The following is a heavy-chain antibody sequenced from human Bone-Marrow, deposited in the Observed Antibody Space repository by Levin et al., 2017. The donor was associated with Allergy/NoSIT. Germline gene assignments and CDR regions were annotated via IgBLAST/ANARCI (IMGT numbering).Heavy chain of an antibody. Sequence: GGSLRLSCAASGFTFSNAWMNWVRQAPGKGLEWVGRIKSKSAGGTTDYSAPVKGRFTISRDDSKNTLFLQMNSLKIEDTAFYYCKATYYYDTNARPGDYWGQGALVTVSS. D-gene: IGHD3-22*01. CDR2: IKSKSAGGTT. CDR3: KATYYYDTNARPGDY. J-gene: IGHJ4*02. V-gene: IGHV3-15*01. CDR1: GFTFSNAW.